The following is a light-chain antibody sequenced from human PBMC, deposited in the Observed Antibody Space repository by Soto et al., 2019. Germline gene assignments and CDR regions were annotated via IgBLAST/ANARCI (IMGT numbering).Light chain of an antibody. V-gene: IGKV1-27*01. J-gene: IGKJ1*01. Sequence: DIQMTQSPSSLSASVGDRVTITCRASQGISNYLAWYQQKPGKVPKLLIYAASTLQSGVPSRFSGSGSGTNVTLTISSLQPADVATYYCQKYNSAPWTFGQGTKMEIK. CDR3: QKYNSAPWT. CDR1: QGISNY. CDR2: AAS.